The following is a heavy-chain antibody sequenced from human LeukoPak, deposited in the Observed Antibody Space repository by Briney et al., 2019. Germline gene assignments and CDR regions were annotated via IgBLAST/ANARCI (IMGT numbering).Heavy chain of an antibody. J-gene: IGHJ4*02. CDR1: GYTFTDYY. CDR3: AKGGQWLDREIDY. CDR2: IHPNNGGT. V-gene: IGHV1-2*02. Sequence: ASVKVSCKASGYTFTDYYIHWVRQAPGQGLEWMGCIHPNNGGTNYAQKFQGRVIMTSDTSISTTYMELSTLTSDDTAVYYCAKGGQWLDREIDYWGQGTLVTVSS. D-gene: IGHD6-19*01.